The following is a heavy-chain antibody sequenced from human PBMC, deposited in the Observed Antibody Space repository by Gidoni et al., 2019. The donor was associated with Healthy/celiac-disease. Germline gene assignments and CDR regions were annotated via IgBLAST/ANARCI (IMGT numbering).Heavy chain of an antibody. V-gene: IGHV4-39*01. CDR2: IYYSGST. Sequence: GLEWIGSIYYSGSTYYNPSLKSRVTISVDTSKNQFSLTLSSVTAADTAVYYCARTLYADYGMDVWGQGTTVTVSS. CDR3: ARTLYADYGMDV. D-gene: IGHD2-2*02. J-gene: IGHJ6*02.